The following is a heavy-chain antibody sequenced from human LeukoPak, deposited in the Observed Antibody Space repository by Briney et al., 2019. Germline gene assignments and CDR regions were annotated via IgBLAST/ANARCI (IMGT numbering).Heavy chain of an antibody. CDR3: ATPQGDY. CDR2: ISASGGST. V-gene: IGHV3-23*01. Sequence: GGSLRLSCAASGFTFSNAWMSWVRQAPGKGLEWVSAISASGGSTYYADSVKGRFTISRDNSKNTLDLQMNSLRVEDTAVYYCATPQGDYWGQGTLVTVSS. CDR1: GFTFSNAW. J-gene: IGHJ4*02.